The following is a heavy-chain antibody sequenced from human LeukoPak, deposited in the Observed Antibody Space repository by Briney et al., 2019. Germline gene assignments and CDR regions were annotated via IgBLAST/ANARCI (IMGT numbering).Heavy chain of an antibody. CDR1: GGSISSYY. D-gene: IGHD7-27*01. CDR2: IYYSGST. CDR3: ARVNGWGYYYGMDV. Sequence: PSETLSLTCTVSGGSISSYYWSWIRQPPGKGLEWIGYIYYSGSTNYNPSLKSRVTISVDTSKNQFSLKLSSVTAADTAVYYCARVNGWGYYYGMDVWGQGTTVTVSS. V-gene: IGHV4-59*01. J-gene: IGHJ6*02.